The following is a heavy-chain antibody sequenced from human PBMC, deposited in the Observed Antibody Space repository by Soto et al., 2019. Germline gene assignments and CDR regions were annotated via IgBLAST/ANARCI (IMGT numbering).Heavy chain of an antibody. J-gene: IGHJ4*02. D-gene: IGHD3-3*01. Sequence: EVQLVESGGGLVKPGGSLRLSCAASGFTFSNAWMNWVRQAPGKGLEWVGRIKSKTDGGTTDYAAPVKGRLTISRDDSKNTLYLQMNSLKTEDTAVYYCTTGTGYYDFWSGYYQNNFDYWGQGTLVTVSS. CDR1: GFTFSNAW. CDR3: TTGTGYYDFWSGYYQNNFDY. CDR2: IKSKTDGGTT. V-gene: IGHV3-15*07.